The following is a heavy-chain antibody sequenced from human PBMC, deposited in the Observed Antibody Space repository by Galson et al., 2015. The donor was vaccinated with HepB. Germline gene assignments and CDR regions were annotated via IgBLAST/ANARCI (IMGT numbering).Heavy chain of an antibody. CDR2: ISYDGTDK. CDR3: ARSLNYFRSGSYSETYFYYNMDL. V-gene: IGHV3-30*01. D-gene: IGHD3-10*01. Sequence: SLRLSCAASGFTFSSYAMHWVRQAPGKGLKWVAVISYDGTDKYYADSVKGRFSISRDNSKNTLYLQMNSLRAEDTAVYHCARSLNYFRSGSYSETYFYYNMDLWGQVTTVTVSS. J-gene: IGHJ6*02. CDR1: GFTFSSYA.